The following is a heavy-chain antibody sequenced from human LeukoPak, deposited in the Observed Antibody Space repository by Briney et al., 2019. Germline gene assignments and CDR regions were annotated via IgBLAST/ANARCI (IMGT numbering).Heavy chain of an antibody. CDR1: GDSVSSSSAV. CDR2: TYYRSKWYS. V-gene: IGHV6-1*01. CDR3: AYYGDPPYNWFDP. D-gene: IGHD3-10*01. J-gene: IGHJ5*02. Sequence: SQTLSLTCAISGDSVSSSSAVWNWIRQSPSRGLEWLGRTYYRSKWYSDYAVSVRSRITINPDTSKNQFSRQLNSVTPEDTAVYYCAYYGDPPYNWFDPWGQGTLVTASS.